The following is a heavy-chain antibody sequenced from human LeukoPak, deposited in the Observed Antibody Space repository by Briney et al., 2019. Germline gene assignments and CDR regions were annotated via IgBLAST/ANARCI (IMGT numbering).Heavy chain of an antibody. V-gene: IGHV4-39*07. Sequence: PSETLSLTCTVSGGSINSSSYYWGWIRQPPGKGLEWIGSIYYSGSTYYNPSLKSRVTISVDTSKNQFSLKLSSVTAADTAVYYCASGPRHMVRGAPFDYWGQGTLVTVSS. D-gene: IGHD3-10*01. CDR2: IYYSGST. J-gene: IGHJ4*02. CDR1: GGSINSSSYY. CDR3: ASGPRHMVRGAPFDY.